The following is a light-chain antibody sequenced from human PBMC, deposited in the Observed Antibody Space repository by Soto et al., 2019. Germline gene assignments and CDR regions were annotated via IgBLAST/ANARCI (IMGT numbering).Light chain of an antibody. Sequence: QTAVTQEPSLTVSPGGTVTLTCASSTGAVTSGYYPNWFQQKPGQAPRALIYNTRNKHSWTPARFSGSLLGGKAALTLSGAQPEDEAEYYCLLYYGGAYVFGTGTKLTVL. CDR1: TGAVTSGYY. V-gene: IGLV7-43*01. CDR2: NTR. J-gene: IGLJ1*01. CDR3: LLYYGGAYV.